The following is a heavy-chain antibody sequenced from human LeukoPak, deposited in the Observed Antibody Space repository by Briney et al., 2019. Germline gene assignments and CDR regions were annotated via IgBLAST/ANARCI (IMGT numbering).Heavy chain of an antibody. D-gene: IGHD3-3*01. J-gene: IGHJ6*03. V-gene: IGHV1-2*02. CDR1: GYTFTGYY. CDR2: INPNSGGT. CDR3: ARTGGYDFWSGYYPYMDV. Sequence: ASVKVSCKASGYTFTGYYMHWVRQAPGQGLEWMGWINPNSGGTNYAQKFQGRVTMTRDTSISTAYMELSRLRSDDTAVYYCARTGGYDFWSGYYPYMDVWGKGPRSPSP.